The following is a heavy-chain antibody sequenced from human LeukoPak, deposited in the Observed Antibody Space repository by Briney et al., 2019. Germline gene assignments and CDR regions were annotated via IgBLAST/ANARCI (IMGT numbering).Heavy chain of an antibody. CDR3: ARGFYLVRGVITDAFDI. CDR1: GFTFSSYS. D-gene: IGHD3-10*01. Sequence: GGSLRLSCAASGFTFSSYSMNWVRQAPGKGLEWVAVIWYDGSNKYYADSVKGRFTISRDNSKNTLYLQMNSLRAEDTAVYYCARGFYLVRGVITDAFDIWGQGTMVTVSS. J-gene: IGHJ3*02. V-gene: IGHV3-33*08. CDR2: IWYDGSNK.